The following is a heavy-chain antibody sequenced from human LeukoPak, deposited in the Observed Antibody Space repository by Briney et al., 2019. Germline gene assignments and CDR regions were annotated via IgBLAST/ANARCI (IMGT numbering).Heavy chain of an antibody. Sequence: ASVKVSCKASGYTFTSYGISWVRQAPGQGLEWVGWISAYNGNTNYAQKLQGRVTMTTDTSTSTAYMELRSLRSDDTAVYYCARDCSSTSCYLPDYYYYGMDVWGQGTTVTVSS. V-gene: IGHV1-18*01. J-gene: IGHJ6*02. CDR2: ISAYNGNT. CDR1: GYTFTSYG. CDR3: ARDCSSTSCYLPDYYYYGMDV. D-gene: IGHD2-2*01.